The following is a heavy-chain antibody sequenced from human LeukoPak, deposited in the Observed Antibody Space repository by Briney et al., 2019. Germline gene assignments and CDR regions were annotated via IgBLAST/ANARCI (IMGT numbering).Heavy chain of an antibody. CDR3: AKDDFHDYGDYHYYGMDV. V-gene: IGHV3-30*18. Sequence: GGSLRLSCAASGFTFSSYGMHWVRQAPGKGLEWVAVISYDGSNKYYADSVKGRFTISRDNSKNTLYLQMNSLRAEDTAVYYCAKDDFHDYGDYHYYGMDVWGQGTTVTVSS. CDR1: GFTFSSYG. J-gene: IGHJ6*02. D-gene: IGHD4-17*01. CDR2: ISYDGSNK.